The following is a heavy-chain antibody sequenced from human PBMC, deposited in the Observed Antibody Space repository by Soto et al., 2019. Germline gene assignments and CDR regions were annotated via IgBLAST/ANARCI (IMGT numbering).Heavy chain of an antibody. V-gene: IGHV3-30*18. CDR3: AKVLLRTAMVPDYYYGMDV. J-gene: IGHJ6*01. D-gene: IGHD5-18*01. CDR2: ISYDGSNK. CDR1: GFTFSSYG. Sequence: QVQLVESGGGVVQPGRSLRLSCAASGFTFSSYGMHWVRQAPGKGLEWVAVISYDGSNKYYADSVKGRFTISRDNSKNTLYLQMNSLRAEDTAVYYCAKVLLRTAMVPDYYYGMDVW.